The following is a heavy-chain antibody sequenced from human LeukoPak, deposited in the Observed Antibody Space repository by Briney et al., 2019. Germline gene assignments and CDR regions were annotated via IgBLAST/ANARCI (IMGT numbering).Heavy chain of an antibody. V-gene: IGHV3-33*01. D-gene: IGHD2-21*02. CDR2: IWYDGSNK. Sequence: GRSLRLSCAASGFTFNKHGMHWVRQAPGKGLEWVAVIWYDGSNKYYADSVKGRFTISRDNSKNTLYLQMNSLRAEDTAVYYCARERPGLPYYFDYWGQGTLVTVSS. CDR1: GFTFNKHG. J-gene: IGHJ4*02. CDR3: ARERPGLPYYFDY.